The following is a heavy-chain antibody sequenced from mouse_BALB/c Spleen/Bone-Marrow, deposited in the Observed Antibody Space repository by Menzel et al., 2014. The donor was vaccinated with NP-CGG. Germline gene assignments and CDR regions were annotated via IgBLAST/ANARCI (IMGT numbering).Heavy chain of an antibody. CDR3: ARGGIYYGMDY. J-gene: IGHJ4*01. CDR1: GFTFXDYY. V-gene: IGHV5-12*01. Sequence: EVKLMESGGGLVQPGGSLKLSCAPSGFTFXDYYMYWVRQTPEKRLEWVAYISNGGGSTYYPDTVKGRFTISRDNAKNTLYLQMSRLKSEDTAMYYCARGGIYYGMDYWGQGTSVTVSS. CDR2: ISNGGGST.